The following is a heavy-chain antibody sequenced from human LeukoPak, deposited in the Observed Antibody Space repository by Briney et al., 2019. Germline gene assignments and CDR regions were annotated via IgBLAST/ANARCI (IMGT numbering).Heavy chain of an antibody. CDR1: GFTFTDYS. CDR2: ISTVSTYK. J-gene: IGHJ6*03. Sequence: GGSLRLSCAASGFTFTDYSMSWVRQAPGKGLEWVSSISTVSTYKKYADSAKGRFTISRDNSKNLLYLQMSSLSAEDTAVYYCTRDGSGFYHYYYMDVWGKGTTVTVSS. CDR3: TRDGSGFYHYYYMDV. V-gene: IGHV3-21*01. D-gene: IGHD6-25*01.